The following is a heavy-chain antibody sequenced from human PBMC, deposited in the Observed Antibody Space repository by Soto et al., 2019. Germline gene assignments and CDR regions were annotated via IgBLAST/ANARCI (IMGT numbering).Heavy chain of an antibody. D-gene: IGHD2-2*01. CDR3: ALIGYCSSTSCPFYYYGMDV. CDR2: FDPEDGET. CDR1: GYTLTELS. J-gene: IGHJ6*02. V-gene: IGHV1-24*01. Sequence: ASVKVSCKVSGYTLTELSMHWVRQAPGKGLEWMGGFDPEDGETIYAQKFQGRVTMTEDTSTDTAYMELSGLRSEDTAVYYCALIGYCSSTSCPFYYYGMDVWGQGTTVTVSS.